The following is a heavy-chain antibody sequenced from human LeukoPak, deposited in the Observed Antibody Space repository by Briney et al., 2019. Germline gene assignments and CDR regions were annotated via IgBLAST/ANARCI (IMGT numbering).Heavy chain of an antibody. CDR3: ARAGSPQLRYFDWDIDY. CDR2: INHSGST. Sequence: SETLSLTCAVYGGSFSGYYWSWIRQPPGKGLEWIGEINHSGSTNYNASLKSRVTISVDTSKNQVSLKLSSVTAAETAVYYCARAGSPQLRYFDWDIDYWGQGTLVTVSS. J-gene: IGHJ4*02. CDR1: GGSFSGYY. V-gene: IGHV4-34*01. D-gene: IGHD3-9*01.